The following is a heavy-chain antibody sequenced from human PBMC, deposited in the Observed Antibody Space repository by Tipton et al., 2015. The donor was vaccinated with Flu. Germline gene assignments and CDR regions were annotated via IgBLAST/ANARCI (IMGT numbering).Heavy chain of an antibody. CDR3: AKDASYSSSWYSDY. CDR1: GLTFSSYA. D-gene: IGHD6-13*01. J-gene: IGHJ4*02. Sequence: SLRLSCAASGLTFSSYAMSWVRQAPGKGLEWVSTISGSGSTKYYAASVKDRFTISRDNSKNTLYLQMNSLAVDDTAVYYCAKDASYSSSWYSDYWGQGTLVSVSS. CDR2: ISGSGSTK. V-gene: IGHV3-23*01.